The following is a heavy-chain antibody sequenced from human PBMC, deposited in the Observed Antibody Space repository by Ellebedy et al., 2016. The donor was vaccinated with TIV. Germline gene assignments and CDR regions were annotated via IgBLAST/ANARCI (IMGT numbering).Heavy chain of an antibody. D-gene: IGHD3-10*01. CDR3: ASLDGLLWFGELST. CDR1: GFTFSSYA. CDR2: ISGSGGST. V-gene: IGHV3-23*01. Sequence: GESLKISCAASGFTFSSYAMRWVRQAPGQGLEWVSAISGSGGSTHYADSVKGRFTISRDNSKNTLYLQMNSLRAEDTAVYYCASLDGLLWFGELSTWGLGTLVAVSS. J-gene: IGHJ5*02.